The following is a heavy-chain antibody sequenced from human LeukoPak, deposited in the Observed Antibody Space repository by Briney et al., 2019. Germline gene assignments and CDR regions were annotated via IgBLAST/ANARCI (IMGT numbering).Heavy chain of an antibody. J-gene: IGHJ6*02. V-gene: IGHV4-59*11. CDR1: GGSISGHY. D-gene: IGHD3-16*01. CDR2: IHYSGRP. Sequence: SETLSLTCTVSGGSISGHYWTWIRKPPGKGLEWIGQIHYSGRPDYNPSLKSRVTISVDTSKNQLSLKVTSVTGADTAVYYCARFGVHDDMDVWGQGTTVTVSS. CDR3: ARFGVHDDMDV.